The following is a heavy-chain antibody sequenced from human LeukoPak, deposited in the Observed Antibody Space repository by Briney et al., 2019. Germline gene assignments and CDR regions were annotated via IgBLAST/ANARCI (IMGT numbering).Heavy chain of an antibody. CDR2: INSDGSSS. Sequence: GGSLRLSCAASGFTFSTYWMHWVRQAPGKGLVWVSRINSDGSSSNYADSVKGRFTIFRDNAKNTLYLQMNSLTAEDTAVYYCASVRGRGQQQLVQIGAFDIWGQGTMVTVSS. CDR1: GFTFSTYW. CDR3: ASVRGRGQQQLVQIGAFDI. V-gene: IGHV3-74*01. D-gene: IGHD6-13*01. J-gene: IGHJ3*02.